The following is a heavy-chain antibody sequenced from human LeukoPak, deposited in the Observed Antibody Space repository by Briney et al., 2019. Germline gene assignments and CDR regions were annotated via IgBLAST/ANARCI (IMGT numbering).Heavy chain of an antibody. Sequence: QPGGSLRLSRAASGFTFSSYAMHWVRQAPGKGLEYVSAISSNGGSTYYANSVKGRFTISRDNSKNTLYLQMGSLRAEDMAVYYCARDQGDPVAGTFDYWGQGTLVTVSS. CDR1: GFTFSSYA. CDR3: ARDQGDPVAGTFDY. D-gene: IGHD6-19*01. J-gene: IGHJ4*02. V-gene: IGHV3-64*01. CDR2: ISSNGGST.